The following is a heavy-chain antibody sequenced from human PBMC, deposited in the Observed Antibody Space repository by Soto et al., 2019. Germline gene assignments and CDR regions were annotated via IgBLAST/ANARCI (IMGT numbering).Heavy chain of an antibody. CDR1: GYTFTSYA. J-gene: IGHJ4*02. V-gene: IGHV1-3*01. Sequence: QVQLVQSGAEVKKPGASVKVSCKASGYTFTSYAMHWVRQAPGQRLEWMGWINAGNGNTKYSQKFQGRVTITRDTSASSAYMELSSLRSEDTAVYYCARGPYYDILTGQFDYWGQGTLVTVSS. CDR2: INAGNGNT. D-gene: IGHD3-9*01. CDR3: ARGPYYDILTGQFDY.